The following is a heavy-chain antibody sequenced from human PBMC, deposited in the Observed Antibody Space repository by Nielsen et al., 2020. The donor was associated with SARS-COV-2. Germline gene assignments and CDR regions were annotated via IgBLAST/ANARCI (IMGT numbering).Heavy chain of an antibody. CDR2: INWNGGST. CDR1: GFTFDDYG. V-gene: IGHV3-20*01. CDR3: ARDDYGGNSDY. J-gene: IGHJ4*02. Sequence: EGSLRLSCAASGFTFDDYGMSWVRHAQGKGLEWFAGINWNGGSTGYADSVKGRFTISRDNAKNSLYLQMNSLRAEDTALYHCARDDYGGNSDYWGQGTLVTVSS. D-gene: IGHD4-23*01.